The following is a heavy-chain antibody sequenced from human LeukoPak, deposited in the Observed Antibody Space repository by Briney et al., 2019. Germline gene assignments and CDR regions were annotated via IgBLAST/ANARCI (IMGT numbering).Heavy chain of an antibody. J-gene: IGHJ4*02. V-gene: IGHV3-74*01. CDR2: ISPDATIT. Sequence: GGSLRLSCAASGFTFSNYSLHWVRQAPGEGLVWVSQISPDATITRYADFVKGRFTISRDNSEYTLHLQINSLKVEDTAVYYCARGCSATRCPADYWGQGSLVTVSS. CDR3: ARGCSATRCPADY. D-gene: IGHD2-15*01. CDR1: GFTFSNYS.